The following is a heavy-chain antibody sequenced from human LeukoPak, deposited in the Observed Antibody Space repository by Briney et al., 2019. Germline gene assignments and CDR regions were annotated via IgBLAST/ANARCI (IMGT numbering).Heavy chain of an antibody. D-gene: IGHD2-2*01. V-gene: IGHV4-39*07. CDR1: GGSIRRSSYY. J-gene: IGHJ6*03. CDR2: MYYSGST. Sequence: SETLSLTCTVSGGSIRRSSYYWGWIRQPPGKGLEWIGSMYYSGSTYYNPSLKSRVTISVDTSKNQFSLKLSSVTAADTAVYYCARENIVVVPAAIRALGGYMDVWGKGTTVTISS. CDR3: ARENIVVVPAAIRALGGYMDV.